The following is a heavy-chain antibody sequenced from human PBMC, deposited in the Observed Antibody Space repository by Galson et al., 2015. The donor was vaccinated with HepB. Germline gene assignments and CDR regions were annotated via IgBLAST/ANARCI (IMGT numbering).Heavy chain of an antibody. Sequence: SVKVSCKASGYTFTNYGMSWVRQAPGQGLEWMGWINTTTGNPTSAQGFTGRFAFSLDTSVSTAYLQISSLKAEDSAVYYCARRNGNYWFDFWGQGTLVTVSS. J-gene: IGHJ5*01. CDR3: ARRNGNYWFDF. D-gene: IGHD5-24*01. CDR1: GYTFTNYG. CDR2: INTTTGNP. V-gene: IGHV7-4-1*02.